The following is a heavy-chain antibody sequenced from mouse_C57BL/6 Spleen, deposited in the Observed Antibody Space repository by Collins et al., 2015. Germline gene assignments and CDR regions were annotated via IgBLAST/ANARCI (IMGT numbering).Heavy chain of an antibody. V-gene: IGHV1-22*01. D-gene: IGHD1-1*01. Sequence: MHWVKQSQGKSLEWIGYINPNNGGTTYNQNFKGKATLTVNKSSTTAYMELRSLTSEDSAVYYCVRGGLTTVVAPGAMDYWGQGTSVTVSS. J-gene: IGHJ4*01. CDR3: VRGGLTTVVAPGAMDY. CDR2: INPNNGGT.